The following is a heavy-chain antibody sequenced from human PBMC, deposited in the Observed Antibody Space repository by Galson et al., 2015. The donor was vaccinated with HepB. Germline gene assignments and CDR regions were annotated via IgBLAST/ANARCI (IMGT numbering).Heavy chain of an antibody. D-gene: IGHD1-1*01. V-gene: IGHV3-33*01. CDR1: GFTFSSYD. CDR3: ARGRMNVDS. Sequence: SLRLSCAASGFTFSSYDMHWVRQAPGKGLEWVALIWSDGNNRFYADSAKGRFTISRDNSKNTLYLQMRSLRVEDTAVYYCARGRMNVDSWGQGTLVTVSP. CDR2: IWSDGNNR. J-gene: IGHJ4*02.